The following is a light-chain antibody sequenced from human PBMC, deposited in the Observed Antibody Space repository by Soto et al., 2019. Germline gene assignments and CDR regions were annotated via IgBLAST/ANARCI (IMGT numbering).Light chain of an antibody. CDR1: QSIDNW. CDR2: DAS. CDR3: QQYNNWPIT. V-gene: IGKV1-5*01. Sequence: DIHMTQSPSTLSASVGDRVSITCRASQSIDNWLAWYQQKPGKAPKLLIYDASSLESGVPSRFSGSGSGTEFTLTISSLQSEDFAVYYCQQYNNWPITFGQGTRLEIK. J-gene: IGKJ5*01.